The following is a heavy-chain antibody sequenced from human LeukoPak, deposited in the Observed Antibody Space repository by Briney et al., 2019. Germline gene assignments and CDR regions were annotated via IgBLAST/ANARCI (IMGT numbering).Heavy chain of an antibody. CDR1: GHTFTNYG. D-gene: IGHD5-18*01. CDR3: ASYGYSYGTYYFDY. Sequence: ASVKVSCKASGHTFTNYGISWVRQAPGQGLEWMGGIIPIFGTANYAQKFQGRVTITADKSTSTAYMELSSLRSEDTAVYYCASYGYSYGTYYFDYWGQGTLVTVSS. CDR2: IIPIFGTA. J-gene: IGHJ4*02. V-gene: IGHV1-69*06.